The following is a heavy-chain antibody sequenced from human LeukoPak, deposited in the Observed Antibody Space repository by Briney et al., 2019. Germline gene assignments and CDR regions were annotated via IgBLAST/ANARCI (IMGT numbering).Heavy chain of an antibody. Sequence: PGGSLRLSCAASGSTFSSSWMSWVRQAPGKGPEWVANIKQDGSEKYYVDSVKGRFTISRDNAKNSLYLQMNSLRAEDTAVYYCARVVPPLYYFDYWGQGTLVTVSS. CDR1: GSTFSSSW. V-gene: IGHV3-7*01. CDR3: ARVVPPLYYFDY. CDR2: IKQDGSEK. J-gene: IGHJ4*02. D-gene: IGHD3-10*01.